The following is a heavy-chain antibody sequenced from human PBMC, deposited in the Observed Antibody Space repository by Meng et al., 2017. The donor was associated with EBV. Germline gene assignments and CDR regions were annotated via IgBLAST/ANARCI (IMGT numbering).Heavy chain of an antibody. CDR1: GGTFRSDA. CDR3: ASESGRGFTPDY. CDR2: LIPMVGAP. Sequence: GQLLKLGAEVKKPGSSVKVSCGTSGGTFRSDAVSWVRQAPGQGLEWMGGLIPMVGAPHYAQKFQGRVTIIADESTSTHSMELNSLRSEDTAMYYCASESGRGFTPDYWGQGTLVTVSS. J-gene: IGHJ4*02. D-gene: IGHD3-10*01. V-gene: IGHV1-69*01.